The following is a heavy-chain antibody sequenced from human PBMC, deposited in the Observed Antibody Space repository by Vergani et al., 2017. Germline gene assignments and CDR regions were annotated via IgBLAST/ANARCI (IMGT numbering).Heavy chain of an antibody. Sequence: QVHLVESGGGVVQPGRSLRLSCVVSGFTSSYYGMHWVRQAPGKGLEWVAVISYDGTQKYYADSVKGRFTISRDNSKITLYLQMNSLRTEDTAVYYCATKSCGTPGCQMGYFREWGQGTLVTVSS. CDR3: ATKSCGTPGCQMGYFRE. CDR1: GFTSSYYG. J-gene: IGHJ1*01. CDR2: ISYDGTQK. D-gene: IGHD2-15*01. V-gene: IGHV3-30*03.